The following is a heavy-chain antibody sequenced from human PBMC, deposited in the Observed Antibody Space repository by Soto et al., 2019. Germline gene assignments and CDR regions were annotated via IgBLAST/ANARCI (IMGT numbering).Heavy chain of an antibody. CDR3: VGGLTDSFDL. CDR1: RCSISRSTYS. Sequence: SLTLCLTCTVSRCSISRSTYSWGWIRRPPGKGLEWNGNRYYGGFIDYGGRTSYIPCCNSRLNISVDASQNHISLNLTSVSAADSAVYYCVGGLTDSFDLRGQGTMVTVSS. D-gene: IGHD3-16*01. CDR2: IDYGGRT. V-gene: IGHV4-39*01. J-gene: IGHJ3*01.